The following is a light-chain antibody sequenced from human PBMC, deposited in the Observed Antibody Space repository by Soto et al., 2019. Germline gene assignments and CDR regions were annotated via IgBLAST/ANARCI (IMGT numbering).Light chain of an antibody. CDR3: QQYNEWPIT. CDR2: GAS. CDR1: QSVSSN. J-gene: IGKJ5*01. V-gene: IGKV3-15*01. Sequence: EIVMTQSPATLSVSPGESATLSCRASQSVSSNLAWYHQKPGQAPRLLIYGASTRATGIPARFSGSGSGTEFTLTISSLQSEDFAVYYCQQYNEWPITFGQGTRLEIK.